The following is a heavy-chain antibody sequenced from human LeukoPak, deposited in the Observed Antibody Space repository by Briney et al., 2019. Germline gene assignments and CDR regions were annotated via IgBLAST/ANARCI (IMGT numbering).Heavy chain of an antibody. V-gene: IGHV3-23*01. CDR1: GFNFSRYD. CDR3: ARDISWLGFDY. D-gene: IGHD6-19*01. CDR2: ITSGTRT. J-gene: IGHJ4*02. Sequence: GCSLTLPCTASGFNFSRYDMNLVRQTPGKGLEGVPGITSGTRTHYADSVKGRFAISRDYSKNTMYLQMNSLRAEDTAVYYCARDISWLGFDYWGQGILVTVSA.